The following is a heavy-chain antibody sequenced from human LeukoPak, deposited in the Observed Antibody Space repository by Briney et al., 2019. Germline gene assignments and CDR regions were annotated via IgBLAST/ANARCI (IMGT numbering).Heavy chain of an antibody. V-gene: IGHV3-23*01. D-gene: IGHD3-3*01. CDR1: GFTFSDYA. CDR2: LSGSGAGT. Sequence: GGSLRLSCAASGFTFSDYAWGWVRQAPGRGLEWVATLSGSGAGTYYSDSVQGRFTISRDNSKRTLFLQMNSLRAEDTAFYYCAKAELGVDTFFDYWGQGTLVTVSS. J-gene: IGHJ4*02. CDR3: AKAELGVDTFFDY.